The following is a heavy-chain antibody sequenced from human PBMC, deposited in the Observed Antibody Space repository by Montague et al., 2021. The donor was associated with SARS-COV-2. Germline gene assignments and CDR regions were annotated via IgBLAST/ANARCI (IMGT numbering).Heavy chain of an antibody. CDR2: ISYDGSNK. J-gene: IGHJ4*02. CDR3: AREGLGNYYDSSDYYPFDY. Sequence: SRRLSLSASGFTFSSYAMHWVRQAPGKGLEWVAVISYDGSNKYYVDSVKGRFTISRDNSKNTLYLQMNSLRAEDTAVYYCAREGLGNYYDSSDYYPFDYWGQGTLVTVSS. V-gene: IGHV3-30*04. CDR1: GFTFSSYA. D-gene: IGHD3-22*01.